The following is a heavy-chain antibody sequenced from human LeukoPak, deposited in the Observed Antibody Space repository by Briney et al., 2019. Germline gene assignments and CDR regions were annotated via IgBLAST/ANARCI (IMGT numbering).Heavy chain of an antibody. D-gene: IGHD5-12*01. CDR3: ARGFVDIVATTEHGNWFDP. V-gene: IGHV3-30*04. Sequence: PGGSLRLSCAASGVTFSSHAMYWVRQAPGEGLEWGAVISYDRRNKYYADSVKGRFTISRDNSKNTLYLQMNSLRAEDTAVYYCARGFVDIVATTEHGNWFDPWGQGTLVTVSS. J-gene: IGHJ5*02. CDR1: GVTFSSHA. CDR2: ISYDRRNK.